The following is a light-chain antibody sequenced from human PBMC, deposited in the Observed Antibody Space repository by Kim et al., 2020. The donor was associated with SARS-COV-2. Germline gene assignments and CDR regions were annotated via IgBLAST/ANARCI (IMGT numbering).Light chain of an antibody. CDR1: QSVLSSSNNKNY. J-gene: IGKJ4*01. CDR2: WAS. Sequence: DIVMTQSPDSLAVSLGERATINCKSSQSVLSSSNNKNYLAWYQQKPGQPPKLLIYWASTRESGVPDRFSGSGSGTDFTLTISSLQADDVAVYYCQQYYTPPLTFGGGTKVDIK. V-gene: IGKV4-1*01. CDR3: QQYYTPPLT.